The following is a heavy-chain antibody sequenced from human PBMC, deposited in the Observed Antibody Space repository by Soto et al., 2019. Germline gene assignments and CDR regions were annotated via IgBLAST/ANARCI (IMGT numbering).Heavy chain of an antibody. CDR3: ARERSIAARRDIDY. CDR1: GGTFSSYA. J-gene: IGHJ4*02. Sequence: SVKVSCKASGGTFSSYAISWVRQAPGQGLEWMGWISPFYGTTNYAQKFQGRVTITADTSTSTAYMELRSLRSDDTAVYYCARERSIAARRDIDYWGQGTLVTVSS. D-gene: IGHD6-6*01. V-gene: IGHV1-69*06. CDR2: ISPFYGTT.